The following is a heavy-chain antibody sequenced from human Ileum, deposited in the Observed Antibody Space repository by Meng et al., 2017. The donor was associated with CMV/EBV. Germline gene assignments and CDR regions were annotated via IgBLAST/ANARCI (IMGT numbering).Heavy chain of an antibody. Sequence: GGSLRLSCSASGFSFGDFVMSWVRQAPGKGLEWVGFIGGKASGGTTQYAASVKGRFTISRDDSKAVAYLQMRSLKSDDTAVYYCAAGLAGICYFDYWGQGTRVTVSS. CDR1: GFSFGDFV. D-gene: IGHD3-10*01. V-gene: IGHV3-49*04. CDR3: AAGLAGICYFDY. J-gene: IGHJ4*02. CDR2: IGGKASGGTT.